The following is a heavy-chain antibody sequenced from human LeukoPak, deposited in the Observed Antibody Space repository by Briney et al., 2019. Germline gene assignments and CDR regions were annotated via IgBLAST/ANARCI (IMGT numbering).Heavy chain of an antibody. CDR2: IHYSGST. Sequence: SETLPLTCTVSGGSISSSSYYWGWIRQPPGKGLEWIGSIHYSGSTNYNPSLKSRVTISVDTSKNQFSLKLSSVTAADTAVYYCARGYCSGGSCYSYYYYNYMDVWGKGTTVTVSS. CDR1: GGSISSSSYY. D-gene: IGHD2-15*01. J-gene: IGHJ6*03. V-gene: IGHV4-39*07. CDR3: ARGYCSGGSCYSYYYYNYMDV.